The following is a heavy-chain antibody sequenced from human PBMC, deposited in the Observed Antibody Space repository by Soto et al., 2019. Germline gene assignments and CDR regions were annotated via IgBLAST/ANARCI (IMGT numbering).Heavy chain of an antibody. D-gene: IGHD3-10*01. J-gene: IGHJ4*02. Sequence: SETLSLTCTVSGGSISSYYWSWIRQPPGKGLEWIGYIYYSGSTNYNPSLKSRVTISVDTSKNQFSLKLSSVTAADTAVYYCARLSLWFGPYDYWGQGTLVTVSS. CDR2: IYYSGST. CDR3: ARLSLWFGPYDY. CDR1: GGSISSYY. V-gene: IGHV4-59*01.